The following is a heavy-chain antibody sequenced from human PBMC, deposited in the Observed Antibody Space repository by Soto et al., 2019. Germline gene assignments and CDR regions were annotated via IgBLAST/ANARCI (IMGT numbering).Heavy chain of an antibody. CDR3: ARLFDSGSWLGNWFDP. CDR1: GDSVSSNSAA. V-gene: IGHV6-1*01. Sequence: PSQTLSLTCAISGDSVSSNSAAWNWIRQSPSRGLEWLGRTYYRSKWYNDYAVSVKSRITINPDTSKNQFSLQLNSVTPEDTAVYYCARLFDSGSWLGNWFDPWGQGTLVTVSS. CDR2: TYYRSKWYN. D-gene: IGHD6-13*01. J-gene: IGHJ5*02.